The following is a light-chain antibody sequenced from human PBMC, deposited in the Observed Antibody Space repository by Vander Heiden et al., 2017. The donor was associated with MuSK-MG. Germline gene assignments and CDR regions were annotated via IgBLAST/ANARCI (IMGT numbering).Light chain of an antibody. V-gene: IGLV2-18*02. CDR1: SSDVGYYNR. CDR2: EVS. Sequence: QSALTQPPSMSGSPGQSVTISCTGTSSDVGYYNRVSWYQQPPGTAPKVIIYEVSNRPSGVPDRFSGSKSGNTASLTISGRQAEDEADYYCCSYSTSTAYIFGTGTKVTVL. J-gene: IGLJ1*01. CDR3: CSYSTSTAYI.